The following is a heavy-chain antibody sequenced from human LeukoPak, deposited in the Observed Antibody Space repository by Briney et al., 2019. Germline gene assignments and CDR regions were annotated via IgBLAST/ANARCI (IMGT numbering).Heavy chain of an antibody. V-gene: IGHV3-48*02. CDR3: AREYSSSSGSVSDY. D-gene: IGHD6-6*01. J-gene: IGHJ4*02. Sequence: GGSLRLSCADSGFTFSSYNMNWVRQAPGKGLEWVSYITSSSSTIYYADSVKGRFTISRDNAKNSLYLQMNSLRDEDTAVYYCAREYSSSSGSVSDYWGQGTLVTVSS. CDR1: GFTFSSYN. CDR2: ITSSSSTI.